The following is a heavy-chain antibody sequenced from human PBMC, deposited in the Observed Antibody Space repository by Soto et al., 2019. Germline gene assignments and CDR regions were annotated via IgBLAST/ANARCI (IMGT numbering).Heavy chain of an antibody. CDR1: GYSFTNYW. V-gene: IGHV5-51*03. Sequence: EVHLVQSGAEMKKPGESLKISCEGSGYSFTNYWIGWVRQMPGKGLEWMGIIYPGDSDTRYSPSFQGQVTFSADKSTSSAYLQWSSLKAWDTAIYFCARRARGNWAFDYWGQGTLVTVSS. D-gene: IGHD3-16*01. CDR2: IYPGDSDT. CDR3: ARRARGNWAFDY. J-gene: IGHJ4*02.